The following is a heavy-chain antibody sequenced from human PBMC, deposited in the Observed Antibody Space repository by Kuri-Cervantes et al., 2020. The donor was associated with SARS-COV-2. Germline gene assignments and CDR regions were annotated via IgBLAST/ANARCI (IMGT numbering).Heavy chain of an antibody. V-gene: IGHV4-59*08. CDR3: ARLGSSYFDY. Sequence: SETLSLTCTVSGGSISSHYWSWIRQPPGKGLEWIGYIYYSGSTYYNPSLKSRVTISVDTSKNQFSLKLSSVTAADTAVYYCARLGSSYFDYWGQGTLVTVSS. J-gene: IGHJ4*02. CDR1: GGSISSHY. CDR2: IYYSGST. D-gene: IGHD3-10*01.